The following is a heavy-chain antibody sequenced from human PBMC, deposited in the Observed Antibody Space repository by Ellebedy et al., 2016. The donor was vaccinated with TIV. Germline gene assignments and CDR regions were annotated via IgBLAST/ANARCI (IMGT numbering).Heavy chain of an antibody. V-gene: IGHV3-74*01. D-gene: IGHD2-15*01. Sequence: GESLKISCAASGFTFNSYAMHWVRQASGKGLVWVSRIKTDGSYTTYADSVKGRFTISRDNAKNTLYLQMNSLRAEDTAVYYCAAKGSGYFDLWGRGTLVTVSS. J-gene: IGHJ2*01. CDR3: AAKGSGYFDL. CDR2: IKTDGSYT. CDR1: GFTFNSYA.